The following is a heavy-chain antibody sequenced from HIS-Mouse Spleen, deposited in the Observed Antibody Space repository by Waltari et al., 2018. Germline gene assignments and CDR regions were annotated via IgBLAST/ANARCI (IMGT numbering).Heavy chain of an antibody. D-gene: IGHD6-19*01. J-gene: IGHJ4*02. V-gene: IGHV4-59*01. CDR3: ARDKRGSGWMGDYFDY. CDR1: GGSISSYY. Sequence: QVQLQESGPGLVKPSETLSLTCTVSGGSISSYYWSWIRQPPGKGLEWIGYIYYSGGTKYNPTLKSRVPISVDTSKNRFSLKLSSVTAADTAVYYCARDKRGSGWMGDYFDYWGQGTLVTVSS. CDR2: IYYSGGT.